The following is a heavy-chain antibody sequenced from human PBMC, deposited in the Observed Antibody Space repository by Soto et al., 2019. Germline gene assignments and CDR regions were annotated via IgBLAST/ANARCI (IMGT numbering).Heavy chain of an antibody. CDR1: GFTFSSYG. J-gene: IGHJ4*02. CDR3: AKDPEYRTSSLRNYFEY. CDR2: ILYDGSGK. D-gene: IGHD6-6*01. Sequence: SLRLCCAASGFTFSSYGMHWVRQAPGKGLEWVAVILYDGSGKWFADSVKGRFTISRGNSKNTLYLQMNSLRAEDTAMYYCAKDPEYRTSSLRNYFEYWGQGTPVTVSS. V-gene: IGHV3-30*18.